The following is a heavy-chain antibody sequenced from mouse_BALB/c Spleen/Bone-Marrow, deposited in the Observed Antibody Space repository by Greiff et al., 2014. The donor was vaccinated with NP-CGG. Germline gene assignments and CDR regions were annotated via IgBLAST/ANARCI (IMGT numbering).Heavy chain of an antibody. Sequence: QVQLKESGPELMKPGASVKISCKASGYAFSSSWMNWVKQRPGQGLEWIGRIYPGDGDTNYNGKFKGKATLTADKSSSTAYMQLSSLTSVDSAVYFCARWGITSYCFDYWGQGTTLTVSS. CDR1: GYAFSSSW. CDR2: IYPGDGDT. D-gene: IGHD2-4*01. CDR3: ARWGITSYCFDY. V-gene: IGHV1-82*01. J-gene: IGHJ2*01.